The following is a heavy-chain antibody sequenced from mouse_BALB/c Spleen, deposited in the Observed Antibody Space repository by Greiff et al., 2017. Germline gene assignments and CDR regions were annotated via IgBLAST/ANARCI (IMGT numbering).Heavy chain of an antibody. V-gene: IGHV3-6*02. CDR2: ITYDGSN. CDR1: GYSITSGYK. Sequence: EVQLVESGPGLVKPSQSLSLTCSVTGYSITSGYKWNLIRKFPGNKLEWMGYITYDGSNNYNPTLKKRISITRDTSKNQFFLKLNSVTTEDTATYSSAREAGPFDYWGQGTTLTVSS. D-gene: IGHD3-3*01. J-gene: IGHJ2*01. CDR3: AREAGPFDY.